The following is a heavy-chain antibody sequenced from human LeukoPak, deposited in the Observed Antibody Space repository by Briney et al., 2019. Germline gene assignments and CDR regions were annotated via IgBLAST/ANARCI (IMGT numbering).Heavy chain of an antibody. CDR2: IHYSGST. CDR3: ARVGSYYYYYMDV. CDR1: GDPISNYY. V-gene: IGHV4-59*01. Sequence: PSETLSLTCTVSGDPISNYYWSWIRQPPEKGLEWIGYIHYSGSTNYNPSLKSRVTISVDTSKNQFSLNLNSVTAADTAVYYCARVGSYYYYYMDVWGKGTTVTVSS. J-gene: IGHJ6*03.